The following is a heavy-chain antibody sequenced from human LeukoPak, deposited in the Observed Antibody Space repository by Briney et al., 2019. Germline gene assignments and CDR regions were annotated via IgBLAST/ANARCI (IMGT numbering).Heavy chain of an antibody. CDR3: ASMFGVEYYYYYYYMDV. Sequence: SVEVSCKASGYTFTSYGISWVRQAPGQGLEWMGGIIPIFGTANYAQKFQGRVTITADKSTSTAYMELSSLRSEDTAVYYCASMFGVEYYYYYYYMDVWGKGTTVTVSS. D-gene: IGHD3-3*01. CDR1: GYTFTSYG. J-gene: IGHJ6*03. V-gene: IGHV1-69*06. CDR2: IIPIFGTA.